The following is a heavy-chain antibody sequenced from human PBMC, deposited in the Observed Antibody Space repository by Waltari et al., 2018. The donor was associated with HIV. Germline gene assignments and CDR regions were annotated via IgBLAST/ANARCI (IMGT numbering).Heavy chain of an antibody. Sequence: QVHLQESGPGLVKPSETLSLTCTVSGGSITHYYWNWIRQPPGKGLEWVGYIHSSGRTNYNPSLKSRVTMSVATSKNQFSLNLSSVTTADTAVYYCARGGNGYAYGDYYYFGMDVWGQGTTVTVSS. CDR2: IHSSGRT. V-gene: IGHV4-59*01. D-gene: IGHD5-18*01. CDR3: ARGGNGYAYGDYYYFGMDV. CDR1: GGSITHYY. J-gene: IGHJ6*02.